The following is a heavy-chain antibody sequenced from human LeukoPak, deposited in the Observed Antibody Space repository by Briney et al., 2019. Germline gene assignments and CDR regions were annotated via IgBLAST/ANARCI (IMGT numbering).Heavy chain of an antibody. V-gene: IGHV3-23*01. D-gene: IGHD6-6*01. CDR1: GFTFSSYA. J-gene: IGHJ4*02. CDR2: ISGSGGST. CDR3: AKDRGSSSSPDY. Sequence: HPGGSLRLSCAASGFTFSSYAMSWVRQAPGKGLEWVSAISGSGGSTYYADSVKGRFTISRDNSKNTLYLQMNSLRAEDTAVYYCAKDRGSSSSPDYWGQGTLVTVSS.